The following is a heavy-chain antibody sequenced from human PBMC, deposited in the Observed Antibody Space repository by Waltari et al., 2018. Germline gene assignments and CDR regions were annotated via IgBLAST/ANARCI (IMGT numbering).Heavy chain of an antibody. CDR3: ARDRSRDGYNSPFDY. D-gene: IGHD5-12*01. CDR1: GGTFSSYA. V-gene: IGHV1-69*05. Sequence: QVQLVQSGAEVKKPGSSVKVSCKASGGTFSSYAISWVRQAPGQGLEWMGGIIPIFGTANYAQKCQGRVTITTDESTSTAYMELSSLRSEDTAVYYCARDRSRDGYNSPFDYWGQGTLVTVSS. CDR2: IIPIFGTA. J-gene: IGHJ4*02.